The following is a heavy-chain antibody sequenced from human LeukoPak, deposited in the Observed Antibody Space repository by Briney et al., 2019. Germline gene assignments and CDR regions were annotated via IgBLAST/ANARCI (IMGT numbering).Heavy chain of an antibody. J-gene: IGHJ6*02. V-gene: IGHV1-2*02. CDR2: INPNSGGT. Sequence: ASVKPSCKASGYTFTGYYMHWVRQAPIQGLEWMGSINPNSGGTNYAQKFQGRVTMTRDTSISTAYMELRRLRSDDKAVYYCARDSGDGYGMDVWGQGTTVTVSS. D-gene: IGHD5-24*01. CDR1: GYTFTGYY. CDR3: ARDSGDGYGMDV.